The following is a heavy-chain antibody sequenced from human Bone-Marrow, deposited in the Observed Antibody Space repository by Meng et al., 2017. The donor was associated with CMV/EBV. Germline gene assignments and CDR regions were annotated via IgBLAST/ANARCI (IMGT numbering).Heavy chain of an antibody. CDR3: ARDPLVAATRAELDY. CDR1: GYTFTSYD. CDR2: MNAHSGGT. J-gene: IGHJ4*02. Sequence: ASVKVSCKASGYTFTSYDINWVRQATGQGLEWMGWMNAHSGGTAYAHKFQGRVTMTRNTSITTAYMELSRLRSDDTAVYYCARDPLVAATRAELDYWGQGTLVTVSS. V-gene: IGHV1-8*01. D-gene: IGHD2-15*01.